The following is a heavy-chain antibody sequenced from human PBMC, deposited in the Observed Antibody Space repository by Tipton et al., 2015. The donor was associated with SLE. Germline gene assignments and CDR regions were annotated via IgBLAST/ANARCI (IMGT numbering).Heavy chain of an antibody. J-gene: IGHJ4*02. D-gene: IGHD6-6*01. CDR1: GVSVMNRDYY. Sequence: TLSLTCSVSGVSVMNRDYYWTWIRQHPEKGLEWIGYISFSGTTHYNPSLKSPFTITIDTSKNQFSLMLSSVTAADTAVYYCARGGDSNSPFDYWGQGTLVTVSS. CDR2: ISFSGTT. CDR3: ARGGDSNSPFDY. V-gene: IGHV4-31*01.